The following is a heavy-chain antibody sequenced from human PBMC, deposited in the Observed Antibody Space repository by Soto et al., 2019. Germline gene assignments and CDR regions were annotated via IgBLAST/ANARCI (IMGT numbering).Heavy chain of an antibody. J-gene: IGHJ4*02. CDR1: GFTFSTSG. D-gene: IGHD3-22*01. V-gene: IGHV3-30*18. CDR3: AKEWVYDSSGWSFDY. Sequence: QVQLVESGGGVVQPGRSLRLSCAASGFTFSTSGMHWVRQAPGKGLEWVAVISDDGSKKYYADSVKGRFTISRDNSKNTLDLQMNSLRAEDTAVYCCAKEWVYDSSGWSFDYWGQGTLVTVSS. CDR2: ISDDGSKK.